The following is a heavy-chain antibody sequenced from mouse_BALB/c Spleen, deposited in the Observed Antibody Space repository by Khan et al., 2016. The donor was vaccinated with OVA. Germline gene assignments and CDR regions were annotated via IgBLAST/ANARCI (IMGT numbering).Heavy chain of an antibody. CDR2: IEPFNGGT. CDR3: ARHGSTSWFAY. Sequence: EVQLQESGPELMKPGASVKISCKASGYSFTSYYLHWVKQSHGRTLEWIGYIEPFNGGTTYNQKFKGKATLTVDKSSGTAYMHLSSLTSEDSAVYYCARHGSTSWFAYWSQGTLVTVSA. J-gene: IGHJ3*01. CDR1: GYSFTSYY. V-gene: IGHV1S135*01. D-gene: IGHD1-1*01.